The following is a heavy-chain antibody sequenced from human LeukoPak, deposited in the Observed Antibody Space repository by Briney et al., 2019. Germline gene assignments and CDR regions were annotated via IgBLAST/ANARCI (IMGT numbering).Heavy chain of an antibody. CDR2: IYHSGST. CDR1: GGSISSSNW. D-gene: IGHD6-13*01. Sequence: SETLSLTCAVSGGSISSSNWWSWVRQPPGKGLEWIGEIYHSGSTNYNPSLKSRVTISVDKSKNQFSLKLSSVTAADTAVYYCAGDSRYSSWFDYWGQGTLVTVSS. CDR3: AGDSRYSSWFDY. V-gene: IGHV4-4*02. J-gene: IGHJ4*02.